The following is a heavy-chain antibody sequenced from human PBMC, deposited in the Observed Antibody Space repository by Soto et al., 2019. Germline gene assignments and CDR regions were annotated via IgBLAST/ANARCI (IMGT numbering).Heavy chain of an antibody. D-gene: IGHD2-15*01. CDR1: GYTFTGYH. Sequence: ASVKVSCKASGYTFTGYHMHWVRQAPGQGLEWMGWINPNSGGTNYAQKFQGRVTMTRDTSISTAYMELSRLRSDDTAVYYCASRLRYCSGGSCRRGDYYYYGMDVWGQGTTVTVSS. J-gene: IGHJ6*02. CDR2: INPNSGGT. V-gene: IGHV1-2*02. CDR3: ASRLRYCSGGSCRRGDYYYYGMDV.